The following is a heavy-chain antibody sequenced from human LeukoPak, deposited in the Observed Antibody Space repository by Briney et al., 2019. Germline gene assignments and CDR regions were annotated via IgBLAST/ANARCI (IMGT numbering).Heavy chain of an antibody. CDR3: ARDYCSGGSCQYYYYYGMDV. V-gene: IGHV1-18*01. CDR1: GYTFTSYG. D-gene: IGHD2-15*01. Sequence: ASVKVSCKASGYTFTSYGISWVRQAPGQGLEWMGWISAYNGNTNYAQKLQGRVTMTTDTSTSTAYMELRSLRSDDTAVYYCARDYCSGGSCQYYYYYGMDVWGQGTTVTVSS. CDR2: ISAYNGNT. J-gene: IGHJ6*02.